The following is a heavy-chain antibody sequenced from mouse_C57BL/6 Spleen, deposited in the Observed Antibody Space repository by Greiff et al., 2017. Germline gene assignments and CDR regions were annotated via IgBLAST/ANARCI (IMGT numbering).Heavy chain of an antibody. CDR2: ISAGGSYT. J-gene: IGHJ2*01. CDR3: ARRGPYSNYDLYYMDY. V-gene: IGHV5-4*01. D-gene: IGHD2-5*01. CDR1: GFTFSSYA. Sequence: EVHLVESGGGLVKPGGSLKLSCAASGFTFSSYAMSWVRQTPEKRLEWVATISAGGSYTYSPDNVKGRFTISRVNAKNNLYLQKIHLKTEDTAVYYCARRGPYSNYDLYYMDYWGQGTTLTVSS.